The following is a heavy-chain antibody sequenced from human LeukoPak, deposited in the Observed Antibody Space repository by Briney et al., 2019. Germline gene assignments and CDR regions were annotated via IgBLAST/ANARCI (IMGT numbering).Heavy chain of an antibody. V-gene: IGHV4-59*08. CDR2: VYYSGST. CDR1: GDSISSYY. CDR3: AAGDPIYFEY. J-gene: IGHJ4*02. D-gene: IGHD4-17*01. Sequence: SETLSLTCSVSGDSISSYYWSWIRQPPGKGLEWIGYVYYSGSTNYNPSLKGRVTISLDTSKNQFSLKLSSVIAADTAVYYCAAGDPIYFEYWGQGILVTVSS.